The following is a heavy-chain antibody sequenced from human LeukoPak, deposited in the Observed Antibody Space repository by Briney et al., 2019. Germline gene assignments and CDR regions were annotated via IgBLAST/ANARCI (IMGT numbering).Heavy chain of an antibody. J-gene: IGHJ4*02. CDR3: TSDRWGPAAPTFDY. D-gene: IGHD2-2*01. Sequence: GGSLRLSCAASGFTFSSYSMNWVRQAPGKGLEWVSSISSSSSYIYYADSVKGRFTISRYNPKNSPYLQRNRMRAEETTVYYCTSDRWGPAAPTFDYWGQGPLVTV. CDR1: GFTFSSYS. CDR2: ISSSSSYI. V-gene: IGHV3-21*01.